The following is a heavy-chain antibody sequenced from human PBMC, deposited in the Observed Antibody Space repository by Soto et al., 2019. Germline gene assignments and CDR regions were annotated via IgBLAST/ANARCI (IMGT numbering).Heavy chain of an antibody. CDR1: GFSLTTDRVG. D-gene: IGHD1-26*01. Sequence: QITLKESGPTLVKPTQTLTLTCTFSGFSLTTDRVGVGWIRQPPGEALEWLAVIYWDDSKTYRPSLESRLTIINDTSKSQVALTMTNLDSLDTATYYCAHAYGGRSLYWGQGTLVPVSS. CDR2: IYWDDSK. CDR3: AHAYGGRSLY. V-gene: IGHV2-5*02. J-gene: IGHJ4*02.